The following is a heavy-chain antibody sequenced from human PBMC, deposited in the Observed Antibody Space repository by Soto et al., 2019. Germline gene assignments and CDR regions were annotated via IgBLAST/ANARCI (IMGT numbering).Heavy chain of an antibody. CDR1: GYTFTSYG. V-gene: IGHV1-18*01. Sequence: QVQLVQSGAEVKKPGASVKVSCKASGYTFTSYGISWVRQAPGQGLEWMGWISAYNGNTNYAQKLQGRVTMTTDTSTSTAYMELRGLRSDDTAGYYCARAGWGLLLPVYYYGMDVWGQGTTVTVSS. J-gene: IGHJ6*02. CDR3: ARAGWGLLLPVYYYGMDV. CDR2: ISAYNGNT. D-gene: IGHD2-15*01.